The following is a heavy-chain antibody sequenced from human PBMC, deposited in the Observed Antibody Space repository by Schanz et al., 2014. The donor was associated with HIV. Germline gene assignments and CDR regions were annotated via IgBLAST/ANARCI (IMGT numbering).Heavy chain of an antibody. V-gene: IGHV1-69*13. CDR3: ARDDVLDSLAS. CDR2: IIPIFGAA. CDR1: GDGFTTRT. Sequence: QVQLQQSGAEVKKPGSSVMVSCTASGDGFTTRTISWLRQAPGHALEWMGGIIPIFGAAKNAPKFQGRVTITADESTSTAYMELTGLNPEDTAIYYCARDDVLDSLASWGQGTLVTVSS. D-gene: IGHD2-21*01. J-gene: IGHJ5*02.